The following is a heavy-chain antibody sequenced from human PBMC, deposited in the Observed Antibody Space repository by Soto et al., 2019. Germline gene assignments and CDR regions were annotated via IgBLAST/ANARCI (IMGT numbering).Heavy chain of an antibody. CDR2: ISAYNGNT. J-gene: IGHJ4*02. CDR3: ARGLEAAGPFGC. D-gene: IGHD6-13*01. Sequence: QVQLVQPGAEVKKPGSSVKVSCKASGYTVTNYAFSWVRQAPGQGLEWMGWISAYNGNTNYPQKLQARVTITTDTSTSTAYMELRGLRTDDAAVHYWARGLEAAGPFGCWGQGTLVPVSS. CDR1: GYTVTNYA. V-gene: IGHV1-18*01.